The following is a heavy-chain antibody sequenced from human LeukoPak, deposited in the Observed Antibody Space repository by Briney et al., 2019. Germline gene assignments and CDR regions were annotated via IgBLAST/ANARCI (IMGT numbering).Heavy chain of an antibody. Sequence: GGSLRLSCTASGFTFGDYAMSWFRQAPGKGLERVSFIRSKAYGGTTEYAASVKGRFTISRDDSKSIACLQMNSLKTEDTAVYYRTRDSRQWLFYFDYWGQGTLVTVSS. D-gene: IGHD3-22*01. CDR1: GFTFGDYA. CDR2: IRSKAYGGTT. CDR3: TRDSRQWLFYFDY. J-gene: IGHJ4*02. V-gene: IGHV3-49*03.